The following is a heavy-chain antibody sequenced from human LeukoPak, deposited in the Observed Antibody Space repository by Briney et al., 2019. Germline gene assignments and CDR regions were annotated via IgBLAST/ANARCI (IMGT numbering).Heavy chain of an antibody. CDR1: GFTVSSNY. CDR2: IYSGGST. J-gene: IGHJ4*02. D-gene: IGHD6-13*01. Sequence: GGSLRLSCAASGFTVSSNYMSWVRQAPGKGLEWVSVIYSGGSTYYADSVKGRFTISRDNSKNTLYLQMNSLRAEDTAVYYCAKGRSSSWNFDYWGQGTLVTVSS. CDR3: AKGRSSSWNFDY. V-gene: IGHV3-53*01.